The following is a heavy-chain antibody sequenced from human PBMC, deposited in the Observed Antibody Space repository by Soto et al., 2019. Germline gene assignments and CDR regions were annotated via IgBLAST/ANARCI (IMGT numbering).Heavy chain of an antibody. CDR1: GGSISSGCYY. V-gene: IGHV4-31*03. Sequence: QVKLQESGPGLVKPSQTVTLTCTVSGGSISSGCYYWHWIHQHPGKRLEWNGSTYYSGSTYYNPSLKSRVTISVVASKNQFSLQLTSVTAADTAVYYGARSSQSTVTTVDYWGQGTLVTVSS. D-gene: IGHD4-17*01. CDR2: TYYSGST. J-gene: IGHJ4*02. CDR3: ARSSQSTVTTVDY.